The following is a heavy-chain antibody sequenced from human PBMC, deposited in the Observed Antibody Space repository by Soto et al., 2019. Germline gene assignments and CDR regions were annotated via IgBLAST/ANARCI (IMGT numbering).Heavy chain of an antibody. CDR2: IIPIFGTA. J-gene: IGHJ4*02. CDR3: ARELNTDSSAYYSFAY. CDR1: GGTFSSYA. Sequence: SVKVSCKASGGTFSSYAVSWVRQAPGQGLEWMGGIIPIFGTANYAQKFQGRVTITADESTSTAYMELSSLRSEDTAVYYCARELNTDSSAYYSFAYWGQGTLVTVSS. V-gene: IGHV1-69*13. D-gene: IGHD3-22*01.